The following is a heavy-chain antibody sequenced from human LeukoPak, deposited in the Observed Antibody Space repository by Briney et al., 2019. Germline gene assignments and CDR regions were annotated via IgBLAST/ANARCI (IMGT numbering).Heavy chain of an antibody. CDR1: SGSMNSGLYY. J-gene: IGHJ6*03. V-gene: IGHV4-61*02. CDR3: ARETKDIYSPSWGLYDTYYYIDA. Sequence: SETLSLTCTVSSGSMNSGLYYWTWIWQPAGKGLEWIGRISNSGSTTYNPSLMSRGTITLDTSKNSFSLKVTSVTAADTAVYYCARETKDIYSPSWGLYDTYYYIDAWGSGTTVTVSS. D-gene: IGHD5/OR15-5a*01. CDR2: ISNSGST.